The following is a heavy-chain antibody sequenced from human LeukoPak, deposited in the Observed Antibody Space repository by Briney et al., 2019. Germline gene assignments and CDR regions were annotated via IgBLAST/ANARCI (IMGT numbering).Heavy chain of an antibody. CDR1: GFTFSSYS. V-gene: IGHV3-48*01. D-gene: IGHD3-3*01. CDR2: ISSSSSTI. Sequence: GGSLRLSCAASGFTFSSYSMNWVRQAPGKGLEWVSYISSSSSTIYYADSVKGRFTISRDNAKNSLYLQMNSLRAEDTAVYYCARDYDFWSGYPGHFQHWGQGTLVTVSS. CDR3: ARDYDFWSGYPGHFQH. J-gene: IGHJ1*01.